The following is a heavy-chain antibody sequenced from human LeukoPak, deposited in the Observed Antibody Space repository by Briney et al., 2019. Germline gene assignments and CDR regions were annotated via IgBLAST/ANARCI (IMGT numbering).Heavy chain of an antibody. CDR2: ISPSGGST. V-gene: IGHV1-46*01. Sequence: ASVKVSCKASGYTFTSYYMHWVRQAPGQGLEWMGIISPSGGSTSYAQKFQGRVTMTRDTSTSTVYMELSSLRSEDTAVYYCARGWYYDSSGYYENNDFDYWGQGTLVTVSS. J-gene: IGHJ4*02. D-gene: IGHD3-22*01. CDR3: ARGWYYDSSGYYENNDFDY. CDR1: GYTFTSYY.